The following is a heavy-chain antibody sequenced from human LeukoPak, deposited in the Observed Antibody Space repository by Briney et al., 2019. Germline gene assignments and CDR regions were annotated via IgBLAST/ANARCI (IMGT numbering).Heavy chain of an antibody. Sequence: SGGSLRLSCAASGFTFSSYWMSWVRQAPGKGLEWVANIKQDGSEKYYVDSMKGRFTISRDNAKNSLYLQMNSLRAEDTAVYCCAKGAATVVSPSDYWGQGTLVTVSS. CDR3: AKGAATVVSPSDY. D-gene: IGHD4-23*01. CDR2: IKQDGSEK. CDR1: GFTFSSYW. J-gene: IGHJ4*02. V-gene: IGHV3-7*01.